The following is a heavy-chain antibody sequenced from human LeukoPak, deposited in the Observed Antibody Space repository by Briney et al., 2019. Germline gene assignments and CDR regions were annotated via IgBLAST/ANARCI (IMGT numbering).Heavy chain of an antibody. V-gene: IGHV4-59*12. CDR3: ARAGYYYYYMDV. CDR2: IYYTGST. CDR1: GGSISSSF. Sequence: SETLSLTCTVSGGSISSSFWSWIRQPPGKGLEWIGYIYYTGSTNYNPSLKSRVTISVDTSKNQFSLKLSSVTAADTAVYYCARAGYYYYYMDVWGKGTTVTVSS. J-gene: IGHJ6*03.